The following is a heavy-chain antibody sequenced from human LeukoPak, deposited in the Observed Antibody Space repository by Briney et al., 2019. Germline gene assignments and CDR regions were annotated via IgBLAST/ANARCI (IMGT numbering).Heavy chain of an antibody. Sequence: GRSLRLSCAASGFTFSTYAMHWVRQAPGKGLEWVAVISYDGSNKHYADSVKGRFTISRDNSKNTLYLQMNSLRAEDTAVYYCASGSGWYRGGLDYWGQGTLVTVSS. CDR3: ASGSGWYRGGLDY. J-gene: IGHJ4*02. V-gene: IGHV3-30-3*01. D-gene: IGHD6-19*01. CDR1: GFTFSTYA. CDR2: ISYDGSNK.